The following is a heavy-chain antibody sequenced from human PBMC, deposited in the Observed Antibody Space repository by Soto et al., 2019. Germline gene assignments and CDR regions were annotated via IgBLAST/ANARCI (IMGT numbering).Heavy chain of an antibody. Sequence: PSETLSLTCTVSGGSFSNSFYYWGWIRQPPGKGLEWIGSISSSGGTYDNPSLESRVTISVDMSKNQFSLKLSSVTAADTAVYYCARHDVSYHGPGWFDPWGQGTQVTVSS. CDR3: ARHDVSYHGPGWFDP. J-gene: IGHJ5*02. D-gene: IGHD1-26*01. V-gene: IGHV4-39*01. CDR1: GGSFSNSFYY. CDR2: ISSSGGT.